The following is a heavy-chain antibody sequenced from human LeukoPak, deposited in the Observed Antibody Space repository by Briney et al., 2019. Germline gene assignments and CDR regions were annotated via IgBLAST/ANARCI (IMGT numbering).Heavy chain of an antibody. J-gene: IGHJ6*02. CDR2: IYNSGST. D-gene: IGHD5-12*01. V-gene: IGHV4-39*01. CDR1: AGSISSRNW. Sequence: PSETLSLTCAVSAGSISSRNWWGWIRQPPGKGLEWIGSIYNSGSTYYKSSLKGRVTISVDTSKNQFSLKLSSVTAADTAVYYCARGDTGGYSGSYGMDVWGQGTTVTVSS. CDR3: ARGDTGGYSGSYGMDV.